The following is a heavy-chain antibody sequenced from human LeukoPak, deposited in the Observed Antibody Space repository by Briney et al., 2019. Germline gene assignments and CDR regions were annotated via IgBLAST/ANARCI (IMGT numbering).Heavy chain of an antibody. D-gene: IGHD6-19*01. CDR2: ISSGSSYI. J-gene: IGHJ4*02. CDR3: ARDQGSDWSLPFDY. V-gene: IGHV3-21*01. CDR1: GFTFSYYS. Sequence: PGGSLRLSCAASGFTFSYYSMNWVRQAPGKGLEWVSSISSGSSYIYYADSVKGRFTISRDNAKNSLYLQMNSLRAEDTAVYYCARDQGSDWSLPFDYCGQGTLVTVSS.